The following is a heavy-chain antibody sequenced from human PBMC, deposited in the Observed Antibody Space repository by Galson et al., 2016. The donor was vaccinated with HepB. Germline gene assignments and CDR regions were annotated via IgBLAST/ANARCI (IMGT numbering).Heavy chain of an antibody. J-gene: IGHJ6*02. V-gene: IGHV1-2*04. Sequence: SVKVSCKASGYTFIGYYMHWVRQAPGQGLEWMGWINPNSGGTNDAQKFQGWVTVTRDTSISTAYMEVSRLSSDDTAVYYCARESLTMVRGAPWYGMDVWGQGTTITVSS. CDR3: ARESLTMVRGAPWYGMDV. CDR1: GYTFIGYY. D-gene: IGHD3-10*01. CDR2: INPNSGGT.